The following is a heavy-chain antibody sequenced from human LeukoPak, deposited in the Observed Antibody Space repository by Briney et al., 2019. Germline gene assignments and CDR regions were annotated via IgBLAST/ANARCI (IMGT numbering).Heavy chain of an antibody. Sequence: GGSLRLSCEASGFTFSSYGITWVRQAPGKGLEWVSGISGGSDTTHYAASVKGRFTISRDNSKNTLYLQMNSLRAEDTAVYYCAREMAAAGSWFDPWGQGTLVTVSS. V-gene: IGHV3-23*01. J-gene: IGHJ5*02. CDR2: ISGGSDTT. CDR1: GFTFSSYG. CDR3: AREMAAAGSWFDP. D-gene: IGHD6-13*01.